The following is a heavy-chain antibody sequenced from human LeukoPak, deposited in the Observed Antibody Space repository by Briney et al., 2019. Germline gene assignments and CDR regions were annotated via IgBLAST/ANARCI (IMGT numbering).Heavy chain of an antibody. V-gene: IGHV1-18*01. CDR2: ISAYNGNT. CDR1: GYTFTSYG. Sequence: GASVKVSCKASGYTFTSYGISRVRQAPGQGLEWMGWISAYNGNTNYAQKLQGRVTMTRDTSTSTVYMELSSLRSEDTAVYYCARTLRRNTYYDFWSEDGMDVWGQGTTVTVSS. CDR3: ARTLRRNTYYDFWSEDGMDV. J-gene: IGHJ6*02. D-gene: IGHD3-3*01.